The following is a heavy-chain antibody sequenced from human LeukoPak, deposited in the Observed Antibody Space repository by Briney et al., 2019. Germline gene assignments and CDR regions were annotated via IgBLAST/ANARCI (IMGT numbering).Heavy chain of an antibody. CDR1: GGTFSSYA. V-gene: IGHV1-69*13. CDR2: IIPIFGTA. Sequence: SVKVSCKASGGTFSSYAISWVRQAPGQGLEWMGGIIPIFGTANYAQKFQGRVTITADESTSTAYMELSSLRSEDTAVYYRARDLDSDGDNWFDPWGQGTLVTVSS. CDR3: ARDLDSDGDNWFDP. D-gene: IGHD3-9*01. J-gene: IGHJ5*02.